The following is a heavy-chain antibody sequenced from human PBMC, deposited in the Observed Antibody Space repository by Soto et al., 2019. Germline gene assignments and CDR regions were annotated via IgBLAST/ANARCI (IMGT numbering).Heavy chain of an antibody. CDR2: IYYSGST. CDR1: GGSISSGDYY. V-gene: IGHV4-30-4*01. Sequence: QVQLQESGPGLVKPSQTLSLTCTVSGGSISSGDYYWSWIRQPPGKGLEWIGYIYYSGSTYYNPSLKSRVTISVDTSKNQFSLKLSSVTVADTAVYYCARAYGSGSYYHYYFDYWGQGTLVTVSS. D-gene: IGHD3-10*01. CDR3: ARAYGSGSYYHYYFDY. J-gene: IGHJ4*02.